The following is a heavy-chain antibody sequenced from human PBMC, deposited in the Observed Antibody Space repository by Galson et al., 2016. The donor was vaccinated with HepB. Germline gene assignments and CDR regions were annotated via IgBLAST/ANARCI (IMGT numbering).Heavy chain of an antibody. CDR2: IYRGGST. V-gene: IGHV3-53*05. Sequence: SLRLSCAASGFTVSSNYMSWVRQAPGKGLEWVSIIYRGGSTYDADSVKGRFTISRDNSKNTLYLQMNSLRAEDTGVYYCARDHGVGAKAALDIWGQGTMVTVSS. CDR3: ARDHGVGAKAALDI. CDR1: GFTVSSNY. J-gene: IGHJ3*02. D-gene: IGHD1-26*01.